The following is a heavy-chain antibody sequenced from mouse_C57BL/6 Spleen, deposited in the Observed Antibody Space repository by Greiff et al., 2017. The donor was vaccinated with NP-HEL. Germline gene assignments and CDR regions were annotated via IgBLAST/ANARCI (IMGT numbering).Heavy chain of an antibody. Sequence: EVMLVESGGGLVKPGGSLKLSCAASGFTFSSYALSWVRQTPEKRLEWVATISDGGSYTYYPDNVKGRFTISRDNAKNNLYLQMSHLKSEDTAMYYCARGIYYGSSYEYFDYWGQGTTLTVSS. D-gene: IGHD1-1*01. CDR3: ARGIYYGSSYEYFDY. J-gene: IGHJ2*01. CDR1: GFTFSSYA. CDR2: ISDGGSYT. V-gene: IGHV5-4*03.